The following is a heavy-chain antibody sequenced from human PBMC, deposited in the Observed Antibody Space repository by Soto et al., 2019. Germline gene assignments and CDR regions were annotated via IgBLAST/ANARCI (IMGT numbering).Heavy chain of an antibody. CDR3: ARVYSPKRNPNNYFPSLDY. J-gene: IGHJ4*02. V-gene: IGHV4-34*01. CDR1: GGSFSDYS. Sequence: SETLSLTCAVYGGSFSDYSWSWIRQPPGQGLEWIGEINHSGSTNLHPSLKSRVTISVDTSKNQFSLKLSSVTAADTAVYYCARVYSPKRNPNNYFPSLDYWGQGTVVTVSS. CDR2: INHSGST. D-gene: IGHD6-13*01.